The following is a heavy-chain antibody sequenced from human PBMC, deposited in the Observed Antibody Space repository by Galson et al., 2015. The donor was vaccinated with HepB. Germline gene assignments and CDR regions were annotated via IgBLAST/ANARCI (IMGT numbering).Heavy chain of an antibody. CDR1: GGSISSSSYY. J-gene: IGHJ3*02. V-gene: IGHV4-39*01. CDR2: IYYSGST. D-gene: IGHD6-19*01. CDR3: ARHEGPLSGWYEESGNAFDI. Sequence: ETLSLTCTVSGGSISSSSYYWGWIRQPPGKGLEWIGSIYYSGSTYYNPSLKSRVTISVDTSKNQFSLKLSSVTAADTAVYYCARHEGPLSGWYEESGNAFDIWGQGTMVTVSS.